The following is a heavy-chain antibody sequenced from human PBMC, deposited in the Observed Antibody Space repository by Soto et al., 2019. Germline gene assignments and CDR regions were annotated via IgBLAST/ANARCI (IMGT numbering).Heavy chain of an antibody. CDR2: IIPIYGTT. J-gene: IGHJ6*02. D-gene: IGHD7-27*01. CDR1: GGTFSNDA. CDR3: ARDGMGTIVGGMDV. Sequence: SVKVSCKTSGGTFSNDAISWVRRAPGQGLEWMGGIIPIYGTTHYAQKFQDRLKLTADESTGTAYMELSSLRSDDTGVYYCARDGMGTIVGGMDVWGQGTTVTVSS. V-gene: IGHV1-69*13.